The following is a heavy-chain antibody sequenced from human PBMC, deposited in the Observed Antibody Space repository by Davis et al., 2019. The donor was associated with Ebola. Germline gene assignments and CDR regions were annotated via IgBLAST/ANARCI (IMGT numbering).Heavy chain of an antibody. CDR1: GFTFSDYY. CDR3: ARTGRYCSGGSCYSSWFAP. Sequence: GGSLRLSCAASGFTFSDYYMSWIRQAPGKGLEWLSYITTNGGTISYADSVKGRFSISRDNTKNSLYLQMNSLTAEDTAVYYCARTGRYCSGGSCYSSWFAPWGQGTLVTVSS. J-gene: IGHJ5*02. CDR2: ITTNGGTI. D-gene: IGHD2-15*01. V-gene: IGHV3-11*01.